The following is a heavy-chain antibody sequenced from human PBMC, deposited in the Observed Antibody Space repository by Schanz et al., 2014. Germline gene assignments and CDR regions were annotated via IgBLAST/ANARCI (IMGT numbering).Heavy chain of an antibody. J-gene: IGHJ4*02. CDR2: INPSGGST. CDR1: GYTFTSDS. D-gene: IGHD6-13*01. CDR3: ARDGVDAAAGGNY. Sequence: QVQLVQSGAEVKKPGASVKVSCKASGYTFTSDSMHWVRQAPGQGLEWMGMINPSGGSTTYAQKFQGRVTMTRDTSTSTVYRELSSLRSEDTAVYDCARDGVDAAAGGNYWGQGTLVTVSS. V-gene: IGHV1-46*03.